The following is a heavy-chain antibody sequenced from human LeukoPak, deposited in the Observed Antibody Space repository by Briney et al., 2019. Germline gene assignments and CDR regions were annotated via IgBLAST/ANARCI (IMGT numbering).Heavy chain of an antibody. J-gene: IGHJ4*02. CDR1: GFTFSSYA. Sequence: GGSLRLSCAASGFTFSSYAMMWLRQAPGKGLEWVSAISGGGGTTLYADSVKGRFTISRDNSKNTLYLQMSSLRAEDTAVYYCARGRWFGDFDYWGQGTLVTVSS. D-gene: IGHD3-10*01. CDR3: ARGRWFGDFDY. V-gene: IGHV3-23*01. CDR2: ISGGGGTT.